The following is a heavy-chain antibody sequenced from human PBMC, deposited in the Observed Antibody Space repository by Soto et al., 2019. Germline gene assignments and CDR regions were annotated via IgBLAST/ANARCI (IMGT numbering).Heavy chain of an antibody. CDR3: ARHPERIAQIGWFDP. J-gene: IGHJ5*02. CDR1: GFTFSTYT. D-gene: IGHD6-13*01. CDR2: ISYDGSNQ. V-gene: IGHV3-30*04. Sequence: GGSLRLSCAASGFTFSTYTMHWVRQAPGKGLEWVALISYDGSNQYYADSVKGRFTISRDNAKNSLYLQMNSLRAEDTAVYYCARHPERIAQIGWFDPWGQGTLVTVSS.